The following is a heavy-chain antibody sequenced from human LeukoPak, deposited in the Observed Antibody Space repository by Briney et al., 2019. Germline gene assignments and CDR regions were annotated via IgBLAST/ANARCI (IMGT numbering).Heavy chain of an antibody. D-gene: IGHD7-27*01. Sequence: SETLSLTCTVSGGSVSSGTYFWTWVRQPPGKELEWIGHIHYSVTTNYDPSLKSRVTMSLDTSKNQFSLKLTSVTAADTAIYFCARWGTYWGQGILVTVSS. CDR2: IHYSVTT. J-gene: IGHJ4*02. CDR3: ARWGTY. V-gene: IGHV4-61*01. CDR1: GGSVSSGTYF.